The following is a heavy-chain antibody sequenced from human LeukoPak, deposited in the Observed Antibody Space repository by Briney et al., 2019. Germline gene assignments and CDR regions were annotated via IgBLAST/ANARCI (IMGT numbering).Heavy chain of an antibody. J-gene: IGHJ4*02. CDR1: GGTFSSYA. Sequence: ASVKVSCKASGGTFSSYAISWVRQAPGQGLEWMGGIIPIFGTANYAQKFQGRVTITTDESTSTAYMELSSLRSEDTAVYYCARELHTAMATGYFDYWGQGTLVTVSS. CDR2: IIPIFGTA. V-gene: IGHV1-69*05. D-gene: IGHD5-18*01. CDR3: ARELHTAMATGYFDY.